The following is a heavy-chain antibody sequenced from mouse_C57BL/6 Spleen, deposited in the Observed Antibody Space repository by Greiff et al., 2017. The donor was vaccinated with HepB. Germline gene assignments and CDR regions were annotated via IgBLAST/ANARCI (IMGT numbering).Heavy chain of an antibody. CDR2: IDPSDSYT. CDR1: GYTFTSYW. J-gene: IGHJ3*01. CDR3: ARGTAQATGFAY. Sequence: QVHVKQPGAELVMPGASVKLSCKASGYTFTSYWMHWVKQRPGQGLEWIGEIDPSDSYTNYNQKFKGKSTLTVDKSSSTAYMQLSSLTSEDSAVYYCARGTAQATGFAYWGQGTLVTVSA. V-gene: IGHV1-69*01. D-gene: IGHD3-2*02.